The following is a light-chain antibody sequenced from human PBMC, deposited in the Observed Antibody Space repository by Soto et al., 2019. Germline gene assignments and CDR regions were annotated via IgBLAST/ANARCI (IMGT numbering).Light chain of an antibody. V-gene: IGKV3-11*01. CDR2: DAS. CDR1: QSVSSY. J-gene: IGKJ4*01. Sequence: EIVLTQSPATLSLSPGERATLSCRASQSVSSYLAWYQQKPGQAPRLRIYDASNRATGIPARFSGSGSGTDFTITISSLEPEDFAVYYGQQRSNWPLLTFGGGTKVEIK. CDR3: QQRSNWPLLT.